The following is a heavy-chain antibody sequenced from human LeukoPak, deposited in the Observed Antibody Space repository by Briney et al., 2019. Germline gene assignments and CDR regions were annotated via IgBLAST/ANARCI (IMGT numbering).Heavy chain of an antibody. J-gene: IGHJ4*02. D-gene: IGHD3-22*01. Sequence: SETLSLTCTVSGGSISSSSYYWGWIRQPPGKGLEWIGSIYYSGSTYYNPSLKSRVIISVDTSKNQFSLKLSSVTAADTAVYYCVSGSSGYYYGHFDYWGQGTLVTVSS. CDR1: GGSISSSSYY. CDR3: VSGSSGYYYGHFDY. V-gene: IGHV4-39*01. CDR2: IYYSGST.